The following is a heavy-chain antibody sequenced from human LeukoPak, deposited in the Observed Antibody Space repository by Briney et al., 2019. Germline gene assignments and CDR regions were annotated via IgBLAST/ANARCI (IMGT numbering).Heavy chain of an antibody. CDR2: ISWNSGSI. CDR1: GFTFEDYA. CDR3: AKGGDDSSGYSYYFDY. V-gene: IGHV3-9*03. D-gene: IGHD3-22*01. Sequence: GRSLRLSCAASGFTFEDYAMHWVRQAPGKGLEWVSGISWNSGSIGYADSVKGRFTISRDNAKSSLYLQMNSLRAEDMALYYCAKGGDDSSGYSYYFDYWGQGTLVTVSS. J-gene: IGHJ4*02.